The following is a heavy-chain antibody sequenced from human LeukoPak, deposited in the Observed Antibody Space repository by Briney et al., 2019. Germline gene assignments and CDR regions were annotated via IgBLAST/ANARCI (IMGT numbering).Heavy chain of an antibody. Sequence: ASVKVPCKASGYTFTSYGISWVRQAPGQGLEWMGWISAYNGNTNYAQKLQGRVTMTTDTSTSTAYMELRSLRSDDTAVYYCARAGYYGSGSYYTVPYNWFDPWGQGTLVTVSS. D-gene: IGHD3-10*01. CDR1: GYTFTSYG. CDR2: ISAYNGNT. V-gene: IGHV1-18*01. CDR3: ARAGYYGSGSYYTVPYNWFDP. J-gene: IGHJ5*02.